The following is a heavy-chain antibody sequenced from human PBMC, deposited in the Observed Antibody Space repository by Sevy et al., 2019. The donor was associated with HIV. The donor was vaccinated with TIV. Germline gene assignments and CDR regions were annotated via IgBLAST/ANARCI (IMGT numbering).Heavy chain of an antibody. D-gene: IGHD6-19*01. CDR2: INPSGGST. CDR3: ARDGYASGDLDY. V-gene: IGHV1-46*01. J-gene: IGHJ4*02. CDR1: GYTFSNHY. Sequence: ASVKVSCKTFGYTFSNHYIHWVRQAPGHGLEWMGVINPSGGSTNYAHRFQGRVTMTRDPSTITFYMDLRSRRSEDTAVYYCARDGYASGDLDYWGQGTRVTVSS.